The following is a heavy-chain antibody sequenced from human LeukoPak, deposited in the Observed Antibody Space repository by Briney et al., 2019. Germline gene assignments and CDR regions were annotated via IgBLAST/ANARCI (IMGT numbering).Heavy chain of an antibody. D-gene: IGHD3-9*01. CDR2: ISSSSSYT. CDR3: ARGVDFDWLLYYY. CDR1: GFTFSSYA. V-gene: IGHV3-21*05. Sequence: GGSLRLSCAASGFTFSSYAMSWVRQAPGKGLEWVSYISSSSSYTNYADSVKGRFTISRDNAKNSLYLQMNSLRAEDTAVYYCARGVDFDWLLYYYWGQGTLVTVSS. J-gene: IGHJ4*02.